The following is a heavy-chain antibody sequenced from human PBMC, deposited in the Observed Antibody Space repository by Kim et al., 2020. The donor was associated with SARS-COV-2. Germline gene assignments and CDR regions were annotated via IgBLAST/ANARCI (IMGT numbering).Heavy chain of an antibody. Sequence: GGSLRLSCAASGFTFSNSWMSWVRQAPGKGLEWVGRIKSKTDGGTTDYAAPVKGRFSISRDDSKNTLYLQMNSLKTEDTAVYYCTTDYYDFWSGYQTPKNFDYWGQGTLVTVSS. CDR1: GFTFSNSW. D-gene: IGHD3-3*01. J-gene: IGHJ4*02. CDR3: TTDYYDFWSGYQTPKNFDY. CDR2: IKSKTDGGTT. V-gene: IGHV3-15*01.